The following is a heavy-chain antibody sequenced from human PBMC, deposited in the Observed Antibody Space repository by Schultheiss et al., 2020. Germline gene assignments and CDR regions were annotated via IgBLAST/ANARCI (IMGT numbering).Heavy chain of an antibody. D-gene: IGHD6-13*01. CDR2: IYYSGST. CDR3: ARDWPYSSSWYGVYGMDV. V-gene: IGHV4-61*01. CDR1: GGSVSSGSYY. Sequence: SETLSLTCTVSGGSVSSGSYYWSWIRQPPGKGLEWIGYIYYSGSTNYNPSLKSRVTISVDTSKNQSSLKLSSVTAADTAVYYCARDWPYSSSWYGVYGMDVWGQGTTVTVSS. J-gene: IGHJ6*02.